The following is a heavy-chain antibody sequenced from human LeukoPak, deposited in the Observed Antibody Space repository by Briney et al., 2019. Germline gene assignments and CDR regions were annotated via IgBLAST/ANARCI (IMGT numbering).Heavy chain of an antibody. CDR3: ATTVTTRDWYFDL. CDR2: IIPIFGTA. Sequence: ASVKVSCKASGGTFSSYAISWVRQAPGQGLEWMGGIIPIFGTANYAQKFQGRVTITADESTSAAYMELSSLRPEDTAVYYCATTVTTRDWYFDLWGRGTLVTVSS. D-gene: IGHD4-17*01. J-gene: IGHJ2*01. CDR1: GGTFSSYA. V-gene: IGHV1-69*01.